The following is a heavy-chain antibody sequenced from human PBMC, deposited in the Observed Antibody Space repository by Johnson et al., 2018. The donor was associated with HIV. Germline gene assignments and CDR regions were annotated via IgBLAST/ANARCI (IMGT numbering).Heavy chain of an antibody. CDR1: GFTVSSNY. CDR2: IYSGGST. D-gene: IGHD3-16*01. CDR3: AVKLGLNDAFDI. V-gene: IGHV3-66*02. J-gene: IGHJ3*02. Sequence: VQLVESGGGLVQPGVSLRLSCAASGFTVSSNYMSWVRQAPGKGLEWVSVIYSGGSTYYADSVKGRFTISRDNNKNILYLQMNSLRAEDTAVYYCAVKLGLNDAFDIWGQGTMVTVSS.